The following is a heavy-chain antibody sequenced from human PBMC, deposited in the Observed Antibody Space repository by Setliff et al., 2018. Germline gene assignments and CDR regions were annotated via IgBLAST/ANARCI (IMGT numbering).Heavy chain of an antibody. J-gene: IGHJ6*02. CDR2: IFHSGLT. V-gene: IGHV4-30-2*01. D-gene: IGHD2-21*01. Sequence: SETLSLTCTVPGGSIGSGDSSWSWIRQPPGKGPEWIGYIFHSGLTFYNPSFRRRVTISVDRSKNQFSLSLTSMTAADAAVYYCARAPGTVHYSRVPYGMDVWGQGVTVTVSS. CDR1: GGSIGSGDSS. CDR3: ARAPGTVHYSRVPYGMDV.